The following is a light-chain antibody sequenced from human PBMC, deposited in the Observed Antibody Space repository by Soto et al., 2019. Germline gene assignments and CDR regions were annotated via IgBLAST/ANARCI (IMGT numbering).Light chain of an antibody. CDR3: QQYGSSPFT. J-gene: IGKJ2*01. CDR1: QSVSSSY. V-gene: IGKV3-20*01. CDR2: GAS. Sequence: DIVLTQSPGTLSLSPGERATLSCRASQSVSSSYLACYQQKPGQAPRLLIYGASSRATGIPDRFSGSGSGTDFTLTISRLEPEDFAVYYCQQYGSSPFTFGQGTKLEIK.